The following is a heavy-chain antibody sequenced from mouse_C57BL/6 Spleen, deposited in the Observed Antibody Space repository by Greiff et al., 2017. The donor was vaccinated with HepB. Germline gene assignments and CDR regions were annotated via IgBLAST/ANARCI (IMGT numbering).Heavy chain of an antibody. CDR1: GYAFSSYW. CDR3: ARWDYDYDDY. CDR2: IYPGDGDT. J-gene: IGHJ2*01. V-gene: IGHV1-80*01. Sequence: VQLQQSGAELVKPGASVKISCKASGYAFSSYWMNWVKQRPGKGLEWIGQIYPGDGDTNYNGKFKGKATLTADKSSSTAYMQRSSLTSEDAAVYFCARWDYDYDDYWGQGTTLTVSS. D-gene: IGHD2-4*01.